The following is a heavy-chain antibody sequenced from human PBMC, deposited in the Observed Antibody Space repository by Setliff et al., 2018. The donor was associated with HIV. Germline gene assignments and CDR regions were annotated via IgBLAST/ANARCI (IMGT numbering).Heavy chain of an antibody. V-gene: IGHV4-31*03. D-gene: IGHD1-7*01. CDR3: ARDRYTWNYGKNYMDV. J-gene: IGHJ6*03. CDR2: IYYSGST. CDR1: GGSISSGGYY. Sequence: SETLSLTCTVSGGSISSGGYYWSLIRQHPGKGLEWIGYIYYSGSTNYNPSLKIRVTISVDTSKNQFSLKLSSVTAADTAVYYCARDRYTWNYGKNYMDVWGKGTTVTVSS.